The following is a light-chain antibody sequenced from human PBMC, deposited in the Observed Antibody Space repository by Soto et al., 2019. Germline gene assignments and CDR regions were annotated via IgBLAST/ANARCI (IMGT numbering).Light chain of an antibody. Sequence: EIVLTQSPATLSLSPGERATLSCRASQSVSSDLAWYQQKPGQAPRLLIYDASNRAPGIPARFSGSGSGTAFSLTISSLEPEDFAVYYCHQRSDWPLTFGGGTKVQIK. CDR3: HQRSDWPLT. CDR1: QSVSSD. CDR2: DAS. J-gene: IGKJ4*01. V-gene: IGKV3-11*01.